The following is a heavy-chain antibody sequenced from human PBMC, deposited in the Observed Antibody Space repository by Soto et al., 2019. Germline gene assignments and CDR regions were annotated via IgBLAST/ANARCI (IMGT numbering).Heavy chain of an antibody. J-gene: IGHJ5*02. V-gene: IGHV4-59*12. D-gene: IGHD6-13*01. CDR2: IYSSGST. CDR3: ARGLVAAAGTLNHNWFDP. CDR1: GGSISSYY. Sequence: LSLTCTVSGGSISSYYWSWIRQPPGKGLEWIGYIYSSGSTHYNPSLKNRVTISIDTSKNQVSLKLSSVTAADTAVYYCARGLVAAAGTLNHNWFDPWGQGTLVTVSS.